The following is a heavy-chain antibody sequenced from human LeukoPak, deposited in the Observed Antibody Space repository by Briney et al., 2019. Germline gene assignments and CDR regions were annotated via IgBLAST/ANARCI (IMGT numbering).Heavy chain of an antibody. Sequence: GALVKVSCKASGYTFTSYGISWVRQAPGQGLEWMGWISAYNGNTNYAQKLQGRVTMTTDTSTSTAYMELRSLRSDDTAVYYCARTYYYDSSGLAPSDYWGQGTLVTVSS. D-gene: IGHD3-22*01. CDR3: ARTYYYDSSGLAPSDY. CDR2: ISAYNGNT. CDR1: GYTFTSYG. J-gene: IGHJ4*02. V-gene: IGHV1-18*01.